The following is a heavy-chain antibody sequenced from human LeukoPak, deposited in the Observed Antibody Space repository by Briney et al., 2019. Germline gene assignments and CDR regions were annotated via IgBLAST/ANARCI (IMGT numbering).Heavy chain of an antibody. CDR1: GFTFSSYG. D-gene: IGHD5-24*01. CDR3: AKVGDGYNYGTFDY. J-gene: IGHJ4*02. Sequence: GGSLRLSCAASGFTFSSYGMHWVRQAPGKGLEWVAVISYDGGNKYYADSVKGRFTISRDNSKNTLYLQMNSLRAEDTAVYYCAKVGDGYNYGTFDYWGQGTLVTVSS. V-gene: IGHV3-30*18. CDR2: ISYDGGNK.